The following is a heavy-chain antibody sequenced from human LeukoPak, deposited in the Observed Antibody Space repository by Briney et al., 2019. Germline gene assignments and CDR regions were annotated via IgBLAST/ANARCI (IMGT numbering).Heavy chain of an antibody. V-gene: IGHV3-30*18. D-gene: IGHD2-2*01. CDR3: AKKKMSTNYGMDV. CDR1: GYTFSSYG. CDR2: ISYDGSNK. J-gene: IGHJ6*02. Sequence: GRSLRLSCAASGYTFSSYGMHWVRQAPGKRLEWVVVISYDGSNKYYADSVKGRFTISRDNSKNTLYLQMNSLRAEDTAVYYCAKKKMSTNYGMDVWGQGTTVTVPS.